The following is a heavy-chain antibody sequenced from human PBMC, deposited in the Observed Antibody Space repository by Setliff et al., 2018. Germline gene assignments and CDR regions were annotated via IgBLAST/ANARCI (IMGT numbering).Heavy chain of an antibody. CDR2: ISYDGSNK. J-gene: IGHJ4*02. Sequence: GGSLRLSCAASGFTFSSYAMHWVRQAPGKGLEWVAVISYDGSNKYYADSVKDRFTISRDNSKNSLYLQMNSLRAEDTAVYYCARDHAADYWGQGTLVTVSS. CDR3: ARDHAADY. V-gene: IGHV3-30-3*01. CDR1: GFTFSSYA. D-gene: IGHD6-13*01.